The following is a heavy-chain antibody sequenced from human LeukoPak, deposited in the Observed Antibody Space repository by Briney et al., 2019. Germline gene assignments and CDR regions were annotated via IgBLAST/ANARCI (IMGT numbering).Heavy chain of an antibody. CDR3: ARVSLVRGAPDYYFDY. CDR2: IYTSGST. V-gene: IGHV4-4*07. J-gene: IGHJ4*02. Sequence: EPSETLSLTCTVSGDSISNYYWSWIRQPAGKGLEWIGRIYTSGSTNYNPSLKSRVTMSVDTSKNQFSLKLSSVTAADTAVYYCARVSLVRGAPDYYFDYWGQGTLVTVSS. CDR1: GDSISNYY. D-gene: IGHD3-10*01.